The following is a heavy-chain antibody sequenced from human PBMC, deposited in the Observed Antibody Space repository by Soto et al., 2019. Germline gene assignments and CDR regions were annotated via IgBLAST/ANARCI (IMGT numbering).Heavy chain of an antibody. D-gene: IGHD1-7*01. CDR3: AKERAGTTCYDY. V-gene: IGHV3-23*01. Sequence: GISDSGGSTYYADSVKGRFTISRDSSKNNLYLQMTSLRVEDTAVYYCAKERAGTTCYDYWGQGTLVTVSS. J-gene: IGHJ4*02. CDR2: ISDSGGST.